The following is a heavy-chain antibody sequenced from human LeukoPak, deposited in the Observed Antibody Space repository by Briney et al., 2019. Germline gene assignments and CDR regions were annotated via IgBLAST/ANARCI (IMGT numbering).Heavy chain of an antibody. J-gene: IGHJ4*02. CDR1: GYTLTELS. D-gene: IGHD3-16*01. CDR2: INPNSGGT. Sequence: ASVKVSCKVSGYTLTELSMHWVRQAPGQGLEWMGWINPNSGGTNYAQKFQGRVTMTRDTSISTAYMELSRLRSDDTAVYYCARSRGWGGDDYWGQGTLVTVSS. V-gene: IGHV1-2*02. CDR3: ARSRGWGGDDY.